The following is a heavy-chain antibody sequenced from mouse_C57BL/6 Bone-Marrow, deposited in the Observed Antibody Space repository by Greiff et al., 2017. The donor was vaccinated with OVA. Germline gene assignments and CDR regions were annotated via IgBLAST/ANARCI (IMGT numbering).Heavy chain of an antibody. D-gene: IGHD1-1*01. CDR1: GFSFNTYA. V-gene: IGHV10-1*01. J-gene: IGHJ1*03. CDR2: IRSKSNNYAT. CDR3: VSDPLYYGSSYGYFDV. Sequence: EVQLVESGGGLVQPKGSLKLSCAASGFSFNTYAMNWVRQAPGKGLEWVARIRSKSNNYATYYADSVKDRFTISRDDSESMLYLQMNIFKTENTAIYYCVSDPLYYGSSYGYFDVWGTGTTVTVSS.